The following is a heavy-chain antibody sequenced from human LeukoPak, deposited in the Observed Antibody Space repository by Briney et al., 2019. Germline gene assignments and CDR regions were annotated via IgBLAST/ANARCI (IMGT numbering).Heavy chain of an antibody. J-gene: IGHJ6*02. D-gene: IGHD3-10*01. Sequence: GGSLSLSCAASGFTFSSYGMHWVRQAPGKGLEWVAVISYDGSNKYYADSVKGRFSISRDNSKNTLYLQMNSLRAEDTAVYYCAKEAMVRGVIFYYYYGMDVWGQGTTVTVSS. CDR3: AKEAMVRGVIFYYYYGMDV. CDR1: GFTFSSYG. V-gene: IGHV3-30*18. CDR2: ISYDGSNK.